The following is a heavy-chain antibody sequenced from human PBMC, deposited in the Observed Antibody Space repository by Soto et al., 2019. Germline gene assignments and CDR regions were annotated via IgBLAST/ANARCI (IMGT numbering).Heavy chain of an antibody. CDR3: ARELEYQLPRDYYYYYYMDV. V-gene: IGHV3-66*01. CDR2: IYSGGST. D-gene: IGHD2-2*01. Sequence: GGSLRLSCAASGFTVSSNYMSWVRQAPGKGLEWVSVIYSGGSTYYADSVKGRFTISRDNSKNTLYLQMNSLRAEDTAVYYCARELEYQLPRDYYYYYYMDVWGKGTTVTVSS. J-gene: IGHJ6*03. CDR1: GFTVSSNY.